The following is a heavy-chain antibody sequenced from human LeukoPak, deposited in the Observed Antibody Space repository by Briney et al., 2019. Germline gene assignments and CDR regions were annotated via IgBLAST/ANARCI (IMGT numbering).Heavy chain of an antibody. V-gene: IGHV3-23*01. Sequence: GGSLRLSCAASGFTFRSYAMSWVRQAPGKGQKWVSAISGSGGSTYYADSVKGRFTISRDNSKNTLYLQMNSLRAEDTAVYYCAKDFRPSTFDYRGQGTLVTLSS. CDR3: AKDFRPSTFDY. CDR2: ISGSGGST. D-gene: IGHD2/OR15-2a*01. J-gene: IGHJ4*02. CDR1: GFTFRSYA.